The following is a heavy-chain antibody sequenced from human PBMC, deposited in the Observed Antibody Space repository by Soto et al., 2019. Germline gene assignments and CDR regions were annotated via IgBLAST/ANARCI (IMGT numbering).Heavy chain of an antibody. CDR2: ISSSGSTI. CDR3: ARVWFGGAAYYYYGMDV. V-gene: IGHV3-11*01. D-gene: IGHD3-10*01. J-gene: IGHJ6*02. CDR1: GFTFSDYY. Sequence: GGSLRLSCAASGFTFSDYYMSWIRQAPGKGLEWVSYISSSGSTIYYADSVKGRFTISRDNAKNSLYLQMNSLRAEDTAVYYCARVWFGGAAYYYYGMDVWGQGTTVTVSS.